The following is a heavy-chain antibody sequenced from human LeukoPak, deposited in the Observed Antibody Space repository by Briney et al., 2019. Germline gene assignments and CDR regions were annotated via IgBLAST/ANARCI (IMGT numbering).Heavy chain of an antibody. Sequence: GGSLRLSCAASGFTFSSYWMHWVRQAPGKGLVWVSRINSDGSSASYADSVKGRFTISRDNAKNTLYLQMNSLRAEDTAVYYCARDPYCSSTSCYDMFYYYGMDVWGQGTTVTVSS. CDR2: INSDGSSA. CDR1: GFTFSSYW. D-gene: IGHD2-2*01. J-gene: IGHJ6*02. CDR3: ARDPYCSSTSCYDMFYYYGMDV. V-gene: IGHV3-74*01.